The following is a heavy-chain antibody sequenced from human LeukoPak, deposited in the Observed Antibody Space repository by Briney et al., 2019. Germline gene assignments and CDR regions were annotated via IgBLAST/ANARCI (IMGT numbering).Heavy chain of an antibody. CDR2: ISGSGGST. V-gene: IGHV3-23*01. CDR1: GFTFSTYD. CDR3: AKDSSSGTYFDY. J-gene: IGHJ4*02. D-gene: IGHD1-26*01. Sequence: GGSLRLSCAVSGFTFSTYDMSWVRQAPGKGLEWVSAISGSGGSTYYADSVKGRFTISRDNSKNTLYLQLESLRAEDTAVYYCAKDSSSGTYFDYWGQGTLVTVSS.